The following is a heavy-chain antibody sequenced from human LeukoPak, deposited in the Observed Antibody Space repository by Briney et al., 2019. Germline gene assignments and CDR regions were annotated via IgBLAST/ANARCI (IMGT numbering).Heavy chain of an antibody. CDR1: GFTFSSYA. D-gene: IGHD3-22*01. CDR2: ISGSGGST. V-gene: IGHV3-23*01. CDR3: AKDGLNYDSSGYYSEGYY. J-gene: IGHJ4*02. Sequence: GGSLRLSCAASGFTFSSYAMSWVRQAPGKGLEWVSAISGSGGSTYYADSVKGWFTISRDNSKNTLYLQMNSLRAEDTAVYYCAKDGLNYDSSGYYSEGYYWGQGTLVTVSS.